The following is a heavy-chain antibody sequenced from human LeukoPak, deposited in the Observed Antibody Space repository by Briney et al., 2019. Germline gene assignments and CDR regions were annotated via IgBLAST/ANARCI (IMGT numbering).Heavy chain of an antibody. CDR2: VSCSDGAT. V-gene: IGHV3-23*01. J-gene: IGHJ4*02. CDR3: AKMGTATTQTPHLDY. D-gene: IGHD4-17*01. CDR1: GFLFSNYA. Sequence: QSGGPLRLPCAASGFLFSNYAMTWVRQAPGQGLEWVATVSCSDGATYYAAPAKGRFTIYRGDSKKALFLQMNSLRADATAVYYCAKMGTATTQTPHLDYRGQGTLVTVSS.